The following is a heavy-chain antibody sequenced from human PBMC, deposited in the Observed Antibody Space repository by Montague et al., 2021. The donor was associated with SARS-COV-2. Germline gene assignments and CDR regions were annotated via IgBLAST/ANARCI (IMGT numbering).Heavy chain of an antibody. Sequence: LSLTCTVSGDSIRNSDYSWGWVRQPPGNGLEWIGNIYNGGSTFYNPSLKSRVTIFVDTSKNQFSLKLSSVTAADTAVYYCATRTRYPQNDFGFWGQGTLVTVSS. V-gene: IGHV4-39*01. CDR2: IYNGGST. CDR3: ATRTRYPQNDFGF. J-gene: IGHJ4*02. CDR1: GDSIRNSDYS. D-gene: IGHD1-14*01.